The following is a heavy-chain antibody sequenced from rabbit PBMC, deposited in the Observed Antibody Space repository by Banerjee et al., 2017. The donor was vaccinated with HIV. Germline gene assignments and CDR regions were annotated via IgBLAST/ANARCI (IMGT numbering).Heavy chain of an antibody. CDR1: GFSFSSSYW. D-gene: IGHD2-1*01. V-gene: IGHV1S45*01. J-gene: IGHJ2*01. Sequence: QEQLVESGGDLVQPGASLTLTCTASGFSFSSSYWICWVRQAPGKGLELIACIDTGSSGSTYYASWAKGRFTISKTSSTTVTLQMTSLTAADTATYFCARDAYDDYGANVFDPWGQGTLVTVS. CDR2: IDTGSSGST. CDR3: ARDAYDDYGANVFDP.